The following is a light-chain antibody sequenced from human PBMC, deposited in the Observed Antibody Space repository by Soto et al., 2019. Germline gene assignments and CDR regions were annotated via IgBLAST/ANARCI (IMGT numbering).Light chain of an antibody. J-gene: IGKJ2*01. CDR1: QSISSMY. V-gene: IGKV3-20*01. CDR2: GAP. CDR3: QQFRSSPPAFT. Sequence: ESMLTQSPGTLSLSPGERATLSCRASQSISSMYLTWYQHKPGQAPRLLIYGAPIRATGIPDRFSGSGSGTDFTLTISRLEPEDSAVYYCQQFRSSPPAFTFGQGTKLEI.